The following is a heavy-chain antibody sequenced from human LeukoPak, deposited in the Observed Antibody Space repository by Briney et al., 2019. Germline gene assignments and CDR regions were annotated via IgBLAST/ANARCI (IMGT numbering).Heavy chain of an antibody. D-gene: IGHD2-2*01. J-gene: IGHJ6*04. CDR3: ARAVHCSSTSCYAILYYYYGMDV. Sequence: PSETLSLTCAVYGGSFSGYYWSWIRQPPGKGLEWIGEINHSGSTNYNPSLKSRVTISVDTSKNQFSLKLSSVTAADTAVYYCARAVHCSSTSCYAILYYYYGMDVWGKGTTVTVSS. CDR2: INHSGST. V-gene: IGHV4-34*01. CDR1: GGSFSGYY.